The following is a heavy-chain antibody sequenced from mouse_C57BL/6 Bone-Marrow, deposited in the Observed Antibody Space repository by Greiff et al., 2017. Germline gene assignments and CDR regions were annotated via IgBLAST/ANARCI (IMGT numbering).Heavy chain of an antibody. CDR1: GYTFTSYW. J-gene: IGHJ4*01. CDR2: IHPNGGST. V-gene: IGHV1-64*01. CDR3: ARPLFTSVVARYALDY. D-gene: IGHD1-1*01. Sequence: QFRLQQPGAELVKPGASVKLSCKASGYTFTSYWMPWVKQRPGKGLEWIGMIHPNGGSTNYNEKLKSKAPLTVEKSSSTSYMQLSSLTSEHSAVYYWARPLFTSVVARYALDYWGQGTSVTVSS.